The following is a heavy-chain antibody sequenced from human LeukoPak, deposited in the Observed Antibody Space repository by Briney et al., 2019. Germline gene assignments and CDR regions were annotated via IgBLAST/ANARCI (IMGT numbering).Heavy chain of an antibody. Sequence: KPSETLSLTCAVYGGSFSGYYWSWIRQPPGKGLEWIGEINHSGSTNYNPSLKSRVTISVDTSKNQFSLKLSSVTAADTAVHYCARGTSGYSYGTRDYWGQGTLVTVSS. CDR2: INHSGST. J-gene: IGHJ4*02. V-gene: IGHV4-34*01. D-gene: IGHD5-18*01. CDR3: ARGTSGYSYGTRDY. CDR1: GGSFSGYY.